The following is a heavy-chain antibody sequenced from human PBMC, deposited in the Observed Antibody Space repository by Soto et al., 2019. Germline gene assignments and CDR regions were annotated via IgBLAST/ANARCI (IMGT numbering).Heavy chain of an antibody. J-gene: IGHJ4*02. CDR1: GFIFSNYG. D-gene: IGHD6-19*01. Sequence: QVQLVESGGGVVQPGRSLRLSCEVSGFIFSNYGMHWVRQAPGKGLEWVAVIWYDGSNKYYAESVKGRFTISRDNSKNTLYLQMNSLRAEDTGVHFCATGKYINVWYSFDYWGQGTLVTVSS. V-gene: IGHV3-33*01. CDR2: IWYDGSNK. CDR3: ATGKYINVWYSFDY.